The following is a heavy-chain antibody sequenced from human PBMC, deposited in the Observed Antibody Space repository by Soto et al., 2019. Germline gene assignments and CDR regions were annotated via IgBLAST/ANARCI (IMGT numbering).Heavy chain of an antibody. CDR3: AKDAIPANYDFWSGYHKPNWFDP. CDR2: ISGSGGST. Sequence: GGSLRLSCAASGFTFSSYAMSWVRQAPGKGLEWVSAISGSGGSTYYADSVKGRFTISRDNSKNTLYLQMNSLRAEDTAVYYCAKDAIPANYDFWSGYHKPNWFDPWGQGTLVTVS. D-gene: IGHD3-3*01. V-gene: IGHV3-23*01. CDR1: GFTFSSYA. J-gene: IGHJ5*02.